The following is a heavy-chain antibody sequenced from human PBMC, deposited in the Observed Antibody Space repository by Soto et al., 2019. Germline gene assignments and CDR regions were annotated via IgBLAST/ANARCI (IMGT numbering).Heavy chain of an antibody. Sequence: GGSLRLSCVASGFTFDSYATSWVRQAPGKGLEWISAISGFGAGTYHADSVRGRFTISRDNAKNTLYLQMNSLRAEDTAVYFCARGGNTSSGYYSQWGQGTLVTVSS. CDR3: ARGGNTSSGYYSQ. CDR2: ISGFGAGT. D-gene: IGHD3-22*01. V-gene: IGHV3-23*01. J-gene: IGHJ4*02. CDR1: GFTFDSYA.